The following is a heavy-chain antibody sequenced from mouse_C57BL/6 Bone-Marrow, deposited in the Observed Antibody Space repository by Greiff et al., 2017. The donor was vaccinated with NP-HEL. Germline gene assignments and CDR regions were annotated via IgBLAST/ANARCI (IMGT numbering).Heavy chain of an antibody. CDR3: ARNPELGSYYYAMDY. D-gene: IGHD3-3*01. V-gene: IGHV2-9-1*01. Sequence: QVQLKESGPGLVAPSQSLSITCTVSGFSLTSYAISWVRQPPGKGLEWLGVIWTGGGTNYNSALKSRLSISKDNSKSQVFLKMNSLQTDDTARYDCARNPELGSYYYAMDYWGQGTSVTVSS. CDR2: IWTGGGT. J-gene: IGHJ4*01. CDR1: GFSLTSYA.